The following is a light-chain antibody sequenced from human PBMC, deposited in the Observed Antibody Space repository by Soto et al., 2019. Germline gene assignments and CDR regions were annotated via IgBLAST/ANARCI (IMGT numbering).Light chain of an antibody. CDR3: QQRSNWLIT. Sequence: EIVLPQSPATLSLSPGERATLSCRASQSVSRYLAWYPQKPGQAPRLLIYDASNRATGIPARFSGSGSGTDFTLTISSLEPEDCAVYYCQQRSNWLITFGQGTRLEIK. V-gene: IGKV3-11*01. CDR1: QSVSRY. CDR2: DAS. J-gene: IGKJ5*01.